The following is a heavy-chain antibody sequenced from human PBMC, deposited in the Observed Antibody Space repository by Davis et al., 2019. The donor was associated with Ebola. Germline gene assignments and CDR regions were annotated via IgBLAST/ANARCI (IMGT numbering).Heavy chain of an antibody. Sequence: GESLRLSCAASGFTFSSYAMSWVRQAPGKGLEWVSAISGSGGSTYYADSVKGRFTISRDNSKNTLYLQMNSLRAEDTAVYYCAKVGPKDILTGYFLGWGQGTLVTVSS. J-gene: IGHJ4*02. CDR2: ISGSGGST. D-gene: IGHD3-9*01. CDR1: GFTFSSYA. V-gene: IGHV3-23*01. CDR3: AKVGPKDILTGYFLG.